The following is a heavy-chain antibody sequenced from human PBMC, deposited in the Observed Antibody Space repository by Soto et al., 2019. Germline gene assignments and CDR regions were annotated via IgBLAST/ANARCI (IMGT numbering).Heavy chain of an antibody. CDR1: GFSLSTSGMC. V-gene: IGHV2-70*01. J-gene: IGHJ4*02. CDR3: ARIQVRYGSFDY. CDR2: IDWDDDK. Sequence: SCPTLVNPTQTLTLTCTFSGFSLSTSGMCXSWIRQPPGKALEWLALIDWDDDKNYSTSLKTRLSISRDTSKNQVVLTMTNVDPVDTATYYCARIQVRYGSFDYWGQGTLVTVSS. D-gene: IGHD3-10*01.